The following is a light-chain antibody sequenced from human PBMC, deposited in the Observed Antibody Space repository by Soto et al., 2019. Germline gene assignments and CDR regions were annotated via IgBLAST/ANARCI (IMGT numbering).Light chain of an antibody. CDR1: SSDVGGYNY. CDR3: SSYTSSSPPVV. Sequence: QSALTQPASVSGSPGQSITISGTGTSSDVGGYNYVSWYQQHPGKAPKLMIYDVSNRPSGVSNRFSGSKSGNTASLTISGLQAEDEADYYCSSYTSSSPPVVFGGGTKVTVL. V-gene: IGLV2-14*01. CDR2: DVS. J-gene: IGLJ2*01.